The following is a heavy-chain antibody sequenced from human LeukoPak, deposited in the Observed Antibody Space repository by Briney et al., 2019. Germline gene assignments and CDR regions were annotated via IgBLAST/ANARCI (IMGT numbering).Heavy chain of an antibody. J-gene: IGHJ4*02. V-gene: IGHV1-46*01. CDR2: INPSSAGST. CDR1: GYTFTNYY. Sequence: GASVKVSCKASGYTFTNYYIHWVRQAPGQGLEWMGVINPSSAGSTYYAQQFQGRVTLTRDTSTSTVYMELTSLRSEDTADYYCARCGYSGGRYQACDYWGQGTLVTVSS. CDR3: ARCGYSGGRYQACDY. D-gene: IGHD6-19*01.